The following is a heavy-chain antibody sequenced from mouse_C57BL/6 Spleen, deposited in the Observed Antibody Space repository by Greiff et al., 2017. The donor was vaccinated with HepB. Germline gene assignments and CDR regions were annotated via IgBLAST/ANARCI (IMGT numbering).Heavy chain of an antibody. D-gene: IGHD1-1*01. CDR1: GYTFTDYE. Sequence: VQLQQSGAELVRPGASVTLSCKASGYTFTDYEMHWVKQTPVHGLEWIGAIDPETGGTAYNQKFKGTAILTADKSSSTAYMELRSLTSEDSAVYYCTRDTTVVATDDMDYWGQGTSVTVSS. CDR2: IDPETGGT. V-gene: IGHV1-15*01. J-gene: IGHJ4*01. CDR3: TRDTTVVATDDMDY.